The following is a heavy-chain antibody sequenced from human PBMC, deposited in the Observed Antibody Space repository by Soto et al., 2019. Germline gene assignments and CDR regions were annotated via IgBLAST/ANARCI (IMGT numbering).Heavy chain of an antibody. CDR2: IYYSGST. D-gene: IGHD1-26*01. J-gene: IGHJ4*02. CDR3: APILLGRDRLDY. CDR1: GGSISSGDYY. V-gene: IGHV4-30-4*01. Sequence: QVQLQESGPGLVKPSQTLSLTCTVSGGSISSGDYYWSWIRQPPGKGLEWIGYIYYSGSTYYNPSLQRRLTIDIDPTKNPSSRKLSSVPPVDTAVSCWAPILLGRDRLDYWGQGTLVTVSS.